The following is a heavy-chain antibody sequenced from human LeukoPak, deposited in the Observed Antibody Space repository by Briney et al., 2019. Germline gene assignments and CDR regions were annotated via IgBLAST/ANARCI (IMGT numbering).Heavy chain of an antibody. CDR1: GYTFTGYY. D-gene: IGHD3-22*01. CDR2: INTNTGNP. Sequence: ASVKVSCKAPGYTFTGYYMHWVRQAPGQGLEWMGWINTNTGNPTYAQGFTGRFVFSLDTSVSTAYLQISSLKAEDTAVYYCARDWYYYDSSGYYYERRCYYWGQGTLVTVSS. CDR3: ARDWYYYDSSGYYYERRCYY. J-gene: IGHJ4*02. V-gene: IGHV7-4-1*02.